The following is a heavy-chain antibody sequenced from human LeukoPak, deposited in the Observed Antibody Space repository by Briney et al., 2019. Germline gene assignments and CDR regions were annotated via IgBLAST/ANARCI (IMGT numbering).Heavy chain of an antibody. CDR3: ARAISDYVWGSYRQRYYYYYMDV. CDR1: GGSFSGYY. J-gene: IGHJ6*03. CDR2: VNHSGST. D-gene: IGHD3-16*02. Sequence: KPSETLSLTCAVYGGSFSGYYWSWIRQPPGKGLEWIGGVNHSGSTNYNPSLKSRVTISVDTSKNQFSLKLSSVTAADTAVYYCARAISDYVWGSYRQRYYYYYMDVWGKGTTVTVSS. V-gene: IGHV4-34*01.